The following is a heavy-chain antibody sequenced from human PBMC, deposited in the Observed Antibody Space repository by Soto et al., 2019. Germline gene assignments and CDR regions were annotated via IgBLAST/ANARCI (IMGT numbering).Heavy chain of an antibody. V-gene: IGHV1-18*01. J-gene: IGHJ4*02. Sequence: QVQLVQSGAEVKKPGASVKVSCKASGYTFTSYGISWVRQAPGQGLEWMGWISAYNGNTNYAQKLQGRVTMTTDTAAGKAYMERRSLRSDDTAVYYCPRGGGYDSFWGSYRYTCDYWGQGTLVTVSS. CDR3: PRGGGYDSFWGSYRYTCDY. D-gene: IGHD3-16*02. CDR1: GYTFTSYG. CDR2: ISAYNGNT.